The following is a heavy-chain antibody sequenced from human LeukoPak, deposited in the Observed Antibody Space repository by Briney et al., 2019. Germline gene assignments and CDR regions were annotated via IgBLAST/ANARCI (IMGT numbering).Heavy chain of an antibody. CDR2: ISAYNGNT. Sequence: ASVKVSCTASGYTFTSYGISWVRQAPGQGLEWMGWISAYNGNTNYAQKLQGRVTMTTDTSTSTAYMELRSLRSDDTAVYYCARDLPSITIFGVVITPNYYYGMDVWGQGTTVTVSS. J-gene: IGHJ6*02. CDR1: GYTFTSYG. V-gene: IGHV1-18*01. CDR3: ARDLPSITIFGVVITPNYYYGMDV. D-gene: IGHD3-3*01.